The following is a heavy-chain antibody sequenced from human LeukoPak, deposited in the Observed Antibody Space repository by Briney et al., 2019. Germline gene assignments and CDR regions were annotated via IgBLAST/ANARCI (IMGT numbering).Heavy chain of an antibody. CDR2: IKQDGSEK. Sequence: GGSLRLSCAASGFTFSSYWMSWVRQAPGKGLEWVANIKQDGSEKYYVDSVKGRFTISRDNAKNSLYLQMNSLRAEDTAVHYCATLLGPLPLRFLESAYYFDYWGQGTLVTVSS. D-gene: IGHD3-3*01. J-gene: IGHJ4*02. CDR1: GFTFSSYW. CDR3: ATLLGPLPLRFLESAYYFDY. V-gene: IGHV3-7*03.